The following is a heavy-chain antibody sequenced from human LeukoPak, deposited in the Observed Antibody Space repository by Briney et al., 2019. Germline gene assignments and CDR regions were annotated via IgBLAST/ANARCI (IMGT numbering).Heavy chain of an antibody. CDR1: GYTFTSYG. J-gene: IGHJ4*02. Sequence: GASVKVSCKAAGYTFTSYGVSRVRQAPGQGLEWMGLISGYNGDTIYAERLQGRVTMTTDTSTTTAYMELRSLRSDDTAVYYCARDVTSTSIGPNYCDYWGQGTLVTVSS. D-gene: IGHD1-14*01. V-gene: IGHV1-18*01. CDR2: ISGYNGDT. CDR3: ARDVTSTSIGPNYCDY.